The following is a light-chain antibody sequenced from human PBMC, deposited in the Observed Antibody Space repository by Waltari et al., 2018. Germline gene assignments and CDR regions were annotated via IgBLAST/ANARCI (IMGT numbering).Light chain of an antibody. CDR1: KSVSNN. CDR2: AAS. V-gene: IGKV3-15*01. Sequence: EVVMTQSPATLSLSPGEGVTLSCRASKSVSNNLAWYQQKPGQGPRLFIEAASTRATGIPARFIGSGSGTEFSLTISSLQSEDFAVYYCQQHIDWPRTFGQGTKVEV. CDR3: QQHIDWPRT. J-gene: IGKJ1*01.